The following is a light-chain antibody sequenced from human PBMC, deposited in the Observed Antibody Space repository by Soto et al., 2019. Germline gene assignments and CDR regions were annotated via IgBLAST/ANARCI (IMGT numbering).Light chain of an antibody. Sequence: QSALTQPASVSGSPGQSITISCTGTSSDIGGYNYVSWYQQHPGKAPKLMIYEVSSRPSGVSNRFSGSKSGNTASLTISGLQAEDEADYFCGSFTSTSTLYVFRSGTKVTVL. J-gene: IGLJ1*01. CDR2: EVS. V-gene: IGLV2-14*01. CDR3: GSFTSTSTLYV. CDR1: SSDIGGYNY.